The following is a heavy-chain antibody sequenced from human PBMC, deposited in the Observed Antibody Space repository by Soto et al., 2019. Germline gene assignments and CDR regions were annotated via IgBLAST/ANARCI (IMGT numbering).Heavy chain of an antibody. J-gene: IGHJ4*02. V-gene: IGHV1-69*13. Sequence: ASVKVSCKVSGGAFKNYAISWVRQAPGQGLEWVGGILPVFDELNYAPKLQGRVTITADEATSTAHLELGSLTSEDTAVYFCERASDTSGYYYWGQGTLVTVSS. D-gene: IGHD3-3*01. CDR3: ERASDTSGYYY. CDR2: ILPVFDEL. CDR1: GGAFKNYA.